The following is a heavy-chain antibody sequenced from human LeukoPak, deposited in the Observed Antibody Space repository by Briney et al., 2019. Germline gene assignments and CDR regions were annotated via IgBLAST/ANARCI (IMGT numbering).Heavy chain of an antibody. CDR3: ATWGLHFDI. Sequence: GASVKVSCKASGYTFAAYYMYWVRQAPGQGLEWMGWIRPNSGVTNYTQKSQGRVTMTRDTSINTAYMELSSLTSDDTAVYFCATWGLHFDIWGQGTMVTVAS. CDR1: GYTFAAYY. CDR2: IRPNSGVT. D-gene: IGHD3-16*01. J-gene: IGHJ3*02. V-gene: IGHV1-2*02.